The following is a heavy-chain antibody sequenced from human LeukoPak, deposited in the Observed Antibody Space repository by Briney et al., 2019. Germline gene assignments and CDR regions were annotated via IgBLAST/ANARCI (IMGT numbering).Heavy chain of an antibody. V-gene: IGHV3-48*02. D-gene: IGHD5-24*01. Sequence: GGSLRLSCAASGFTFNTYSISWVRQAPGKGLEWVSYISSSGSAIYYADSVKGRLTISRDNAKNSLYLQMNSLRDEDTAVYYCARGPRDGTYWGQGTLVTVSS. CDR3: ARGPRDGTY. CDR2: ISSSGSAI. CDR1: GFTFNTYS. J-gene: IGHJ4*02.